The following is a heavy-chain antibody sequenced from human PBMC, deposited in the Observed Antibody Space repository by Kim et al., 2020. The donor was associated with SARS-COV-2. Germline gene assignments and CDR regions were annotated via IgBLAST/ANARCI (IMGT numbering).Heavy chain of an antibody. Sequence: GGSLRLSCAASGFTFSSYAMSWVRQAPGKGLEWVSAISGSGGSTYYADSVKGRFTISRDNSKNTLYLQMNSLRAEDTAVYYCAKVSTRWTESSGLDYWGQGTLVTVSS. CDR1: GFTFSSYA. J-gene: IGHJ4*02. D-gene: IGHD3-22*01. CDR2: ISGSGGST. V-gene: IGHV3-23*01. CDR3: AKVSTRWTESSGLDY.